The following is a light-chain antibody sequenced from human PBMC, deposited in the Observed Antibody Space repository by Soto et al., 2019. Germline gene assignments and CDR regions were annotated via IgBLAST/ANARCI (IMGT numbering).Light chain of an antibody. CDR2: GAS. CDR1: QSVSSSN. Sequence: IVLTQSPGTLSLSPGERATLSCRASQSVSSSNLAWYQQTPGQAPRLLIYGASSRATGIPDRFSGSGSGTDFTLTISRLEPEDFAVYYCQYGRSPLFTCGPGTTVDIK. J-gene: IGKJ3*01. V-gene: IGKV3-20*01. CDR3: QYGRSPLFT.